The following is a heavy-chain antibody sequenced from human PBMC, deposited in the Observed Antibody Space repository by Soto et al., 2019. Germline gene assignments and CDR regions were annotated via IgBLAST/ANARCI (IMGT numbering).Heavy chain of an antibody. CDR2: IDPGASVT. V-gene: IGHV5-10-1*01. CDR1: WYSLTNIW. J-gene: IGHJ3*01. Sequence: GESLKISCKGSWYSLTNIWIHWVRQGPGKGLEWMGRIDPGASVTTYNPSFQGHVTMSADKSINTAYLQWSTLKASDTAMYYCASGRDASAHHAFHVWGLGTMVTGS. D-gene: IGHD3-10*01. CDR3: ASGRDASAHHAFHV.